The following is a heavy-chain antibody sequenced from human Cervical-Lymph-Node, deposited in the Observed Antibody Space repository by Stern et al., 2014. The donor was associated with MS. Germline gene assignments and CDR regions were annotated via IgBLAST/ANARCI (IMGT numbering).Heavy chain of an antibody. Sequence: QMQLQESGPGLVKPSQTLSLNCTVSCGSISSGGYFWSWIRQQPGKGLEWIGYIYHSGSTYYNQYLKSRVSISADTSKHQVAQNLSSVSAADTAVYYCARKGAIVPASIENWFDSWGQGTLVTVSS. J-gene: IGHJ5*01. CDR2: IYHSGST. CDR3: ARKGAIVPASIENWFDS. D-gene: IGHD2-2*01. V-gene: IGHV4-31*03. CDR1: CGSISSGGYF.